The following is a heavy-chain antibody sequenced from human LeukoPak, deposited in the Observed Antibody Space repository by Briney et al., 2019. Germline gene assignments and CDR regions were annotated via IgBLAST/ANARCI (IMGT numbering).Heavy chain of an antibody. J-gene: IGHJ4*02. Sequence: PGGSLRLSCAASGFTVSSNYMSWVRQAPGKGLEWVSVIYSGGSTYYADSVKGRFTISRDNSKNTLYLQMNSLRAEDTAVYYCARDVGGSYSRFDYWGQGTLVTVSS. V-gene: IGHV3-53*01. D-gene: IGHD1-26*01. CDR3: ARDVGGSYSRFDY. CDR2: IYSGGST. CDR1: GFTVSSNY.